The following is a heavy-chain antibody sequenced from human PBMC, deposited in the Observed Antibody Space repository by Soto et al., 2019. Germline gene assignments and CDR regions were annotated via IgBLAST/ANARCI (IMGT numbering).Heavy chain of an antibody. D-gene: IGHD1-26*01. J-gene: IGHJ4*02. CDR2: ISYDGSNK. Sequence: GGSLRLSCAASGFTFSSYAMHWVRQAPGKGLEWVAVISYDGSNKYYADSVKGRFTISRDNSKNTLYLQMNSLRAEDTAVYYCARGGSYLYFDYWGQGTLVTVSS. CDR1: GFTFSSYA. V-gene: IGHV3-30-3*01. CDR3: ARGGSYLYFDY.